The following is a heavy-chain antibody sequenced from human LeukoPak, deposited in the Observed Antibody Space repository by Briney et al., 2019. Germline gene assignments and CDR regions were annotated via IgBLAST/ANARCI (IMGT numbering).Heavy chain of an antibody. Sequence: PGGSLRLSCAASGFTFDRSAMNWVRQAPGKGLEWVSASGTDGDTYYADSVKGRFTISRDNSKNTLYLQMNSLRADDTAVYYCTKDPNGDYVGAFDPWGQGTLVTVSS. CDR1: GFTFDRSA. J-gene: IGHJ5*02. D-gene: IGHD4-17*01. V-gene: IGHV3-23*01. CDR3: TKDPNGDYVGAFDP. CDR2: SGTDGDT.